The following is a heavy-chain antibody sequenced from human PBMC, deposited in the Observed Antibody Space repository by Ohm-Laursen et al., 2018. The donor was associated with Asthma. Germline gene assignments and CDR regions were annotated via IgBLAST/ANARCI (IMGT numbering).Heavy chain of an antibody. CDR3: ARVPSTAAMVNSGAFDI. J-gene: IGHJ3*02. V-gene: IGHV1-2*04. CDR2: INPNSGGT. CDR1: GYTFTGYY. Sequence: VASVKVSCKASGYTFTGYYMHWVRQAPGQGLEWMGWINPNSGGTNYAQKFQGWVTMTRDTSISTAYMELSRLRSDDTAVYYCARVPSTAAMVNSGAFDIWGQGTMVTVSS. D-gene: IGHD5-18*01.